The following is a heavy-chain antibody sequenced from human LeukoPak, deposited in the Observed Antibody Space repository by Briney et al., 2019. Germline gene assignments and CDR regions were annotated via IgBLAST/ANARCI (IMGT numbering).Heavy chain of an antibody. CDR3: ARSSKDQLLYMVDY. V-gene: IGHV4-4*09. CDR1: GGSISSYY. CDR2: IYTSGST. J-gene: IGHJ4*02. Sequence: SETLSLTCTVSGGSISSYYWSWIRQPPGKGLEWIGYIYTSGSTNYNPSLKSRVTISVDTSKNQFSLKLSSVTAADTAVYYCARSSKDQLLYMVDYWGRGTLVSVSS. D-gene: IGHD2-2*02.